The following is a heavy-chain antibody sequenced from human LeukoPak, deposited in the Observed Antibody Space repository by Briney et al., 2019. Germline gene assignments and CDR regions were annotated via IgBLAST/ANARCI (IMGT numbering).Heavy chain of an antibody. CDR3: ARSGDSSAFDS. D-gene: IGHD6-6*01. CDR2: INWNGRVT. Sequence: PGGSLRLSCAASGLTFDNYGMSWVRQAPGKGLEWVSGINWNGRVTIYADSVKGRSNISRDNDKKSLYLQMNSLRAEDTALYYCARSGDSSAFDSWGQGTLVTVSS. V-gene: IGHV3-20*04. CDR1: GLTFDNYG. J-gene: IGHJ4*02.